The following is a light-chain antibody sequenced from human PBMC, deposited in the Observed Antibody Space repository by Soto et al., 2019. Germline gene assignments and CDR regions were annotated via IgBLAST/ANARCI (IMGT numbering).Light chain of an antibody. CDR1: SSDIGGYYY. CDR2: DVT. CDR3: MSYTRSSTLDV. V-gene: IGLV2-14*01. Sequence: QSALTQPASVSGSPGQSITISCTGTSSDIGGYYYVSWYQQHPGKAPKLMIYDVTHRPSGVSNRFTGSKSGNTASLTIAGQMAEYHANYSCMSYTRSSTLDVLCGGTKLAV. J-gene: IGLJ2*01.